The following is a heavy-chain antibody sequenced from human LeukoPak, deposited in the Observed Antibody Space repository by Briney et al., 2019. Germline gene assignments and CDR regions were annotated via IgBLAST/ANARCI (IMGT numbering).Heavy chain of an antibody. CDR1: GYSFVGYG. J-gene: IGHJ4*02. D-gene: IGHD3-3*01. CDR3: AREMTYYDFWSGYGY. Sequence: ASVKVSCKASGYSFVGYGIAWVRQAPGQGLEWMGWFNPENGNTNYAQKLQGRVTMTTDTSTSTAYMELRSLRSDDTAVYYCAREMTYYDFWSGYGYWGQGTLVTVSS. V-gene: IGHV1-18*01. CDR2: FNPENGNT.